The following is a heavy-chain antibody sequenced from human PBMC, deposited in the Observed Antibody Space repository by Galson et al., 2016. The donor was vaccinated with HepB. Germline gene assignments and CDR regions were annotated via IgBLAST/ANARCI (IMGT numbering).Heavy chain of an antibody. CDR2: IYYTGTT. CDR1: GGSISSDGYY. V-gene: IGHV4-31*03. CDR3: ARIEEYVYDFHC. Sequence: TLSLTCTVSGGSISSDGYYWSLIRQHPGEGLEWIGYIYYTGTTYYNPSLKSRVTISVDTSKNQFSLKLSSVTAADTAVYFCARIEEYVYDFHCWGQGTLVTVSS. D-gene: IGHD6-6*01. J-gene: IGHJ4*02.